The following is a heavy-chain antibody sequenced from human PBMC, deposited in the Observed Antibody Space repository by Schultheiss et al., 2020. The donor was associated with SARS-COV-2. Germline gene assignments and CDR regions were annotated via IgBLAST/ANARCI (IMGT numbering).Heavy chain of an antibody. CDR2: INHSGST. J-gene: IGHJ5*02. CDR1: GGSISSSSYY. V-gene: IGHV4-39*01. CDR3: ASSYSNYAGKSWFDP. Sequence: SETLSLTCTVSGGSISSSSYYWSWIRQPPGKGLEWIGEINHSGSTNYNPSLKSRVTISVDTSKNQFSLKLSSVTAADTAVYYCASSYSNYAGKSWFDPWGQGTLVTVSS. D-gene: IGHD4-11*01.